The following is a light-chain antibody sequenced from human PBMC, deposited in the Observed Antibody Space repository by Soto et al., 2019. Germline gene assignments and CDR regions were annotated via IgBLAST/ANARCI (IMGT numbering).Light chain of an antibody. CDR1: SSDLGGYNY. CDR2: EVS. J-gene: IGLJ1*01. CDR3: NSYTRFSTYV. Sequence: QSALTQPPSASGSPGQSVTISCTGTSSDLGGYNYVSWYQQHPGKAPKLMIYEVSLRPSGVPDRFSGSKSGNTASLTVSGLQAEDEADYYCNSYTRFSTYVFGTGTKLTVL. V-gene: IGLV2-8*01.